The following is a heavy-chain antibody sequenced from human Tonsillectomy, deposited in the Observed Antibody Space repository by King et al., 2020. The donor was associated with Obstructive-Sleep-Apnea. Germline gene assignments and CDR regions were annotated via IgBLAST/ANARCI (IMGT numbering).Heavy chain of an antibody. Sequence: QLQESGPGLVKPSQTLSLTCTVSGGSISSGDYYWSWIRQPPGKGLEWIGYIYYSGRTSYNPSLKSRVSISVDTSKNQFSLKLSSVTAADTAVYYCARVVRSNWFDPWGQGTLVTVSS. CDR1: GGSISSGDYY. CDR2: IYYSGRT. J-gene: IGHJ5*02. CDR3: ARVVRSNWFDP. V-gene: IGHV4-30-4*01.